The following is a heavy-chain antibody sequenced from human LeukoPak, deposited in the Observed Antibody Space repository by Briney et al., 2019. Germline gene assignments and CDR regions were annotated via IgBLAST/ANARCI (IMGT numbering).Heavy chain of an antibody. CDR2: IIPIADIR. D-gene: IGHD1-7*01. CDR3: ARVTITGTTLNWFDP. Sequence: WASVKVSCKASGGTFSNYAISWVRQAPGQGLEWMGRIIPIADIRNYARKFQGRLTVTADKFTGTAFMELSSLRSEDTAVYYCARVTITGTTLNWFDPWGQGTLVTVSS. CDR1: GGTFSNYA. V-gene: IGHV1-69*04. J-gene: IGHJ5*02.